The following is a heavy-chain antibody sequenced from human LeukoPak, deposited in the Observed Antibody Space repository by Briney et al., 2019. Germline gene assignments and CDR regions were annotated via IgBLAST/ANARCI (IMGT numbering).Heavy chain of an antibody. CDR3: AKDISYGSGSYHNFDY. CDR1: GFTFDDYA. J-gene: IGHJ4*02. Sequence: PGGSLRLSCAASGFTFDDYAMHWVRQAPGKGLEWVSGISWNSGSIGYADSVKGRFTISRDNAKNSLYLQMNSLRAEDTALYYCAKDISYGSGSYHNFDYWGQGTLVTVSS. CDR2: ISWNSGSI. V-gene: IGHV3-9*01. D-gene: IGHD3-10*01.